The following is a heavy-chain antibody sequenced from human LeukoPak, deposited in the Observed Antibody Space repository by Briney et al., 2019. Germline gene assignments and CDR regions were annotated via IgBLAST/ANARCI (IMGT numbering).Heavy chain of an antibody. CDR3: ARTWDGYYYYYMDV. V-gene: IGHV4-39*01. J-gene: IGHJ6*03. Sequence: PSETLSLTCTVSGGSISSSSYYWGWVRQPPGKGLEWIGSIYYSGSTYYNPSLKSRVTISVDTSKNQFSLKLSSVTAADTAVYYCARTWDGYYYYYMDVWGKGTTVTVSS. CDR2: IYYSGST. CDR1: GGSISSSSYY. D-gene: IGHD1-26*01.